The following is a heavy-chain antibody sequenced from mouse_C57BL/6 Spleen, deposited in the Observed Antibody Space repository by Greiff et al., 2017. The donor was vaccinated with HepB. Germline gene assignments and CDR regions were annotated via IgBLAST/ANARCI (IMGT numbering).Heavy chain of an antibody. CDR3: TTSDYYGSSPYYFDY. CDR1: GFNIKDYY. Sequence: EVQLQQSGAELVRPGASVKLSCTASGFNIKDYYMHWVKQRPEQGLEWIGRIDPEDGDTEYAPKFQGKATMTADTSSNTAYLQLSSLTSEDTAVYYCTTSDYYGSSPYYFDYWGQGTTLTVSS. D-gene: IGHD1-1*01. V-gene: IGHV14-1*01. CDR2: IDPEDGDT. J-gene: IGHJ2*01.